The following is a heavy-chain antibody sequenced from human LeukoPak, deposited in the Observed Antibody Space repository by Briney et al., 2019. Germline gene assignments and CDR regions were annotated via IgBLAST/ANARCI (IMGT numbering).Heavy chain of an antibody. CDR2: ISDSGGNT. CDR3: ARHRSSWLIDY. J-gene: IGHJ4*02. D-gene: IGHD6-6*01. V-gene: IGHV3-23*01. CDR1: GFTFNSYA. Sequence: GGSLRLSCAASGFTFNSYAMSWVRQAPWERLQWVSGISDSGGNTYYADSVRGRFTISRDSSKNTLYLQMNSLRAEDTAVYYCARHRSSWLIDYWGQGTLVTVSS.